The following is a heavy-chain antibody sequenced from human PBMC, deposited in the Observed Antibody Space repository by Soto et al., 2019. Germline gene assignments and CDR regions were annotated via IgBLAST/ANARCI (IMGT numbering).Heavy chain of an antibody. CDR2: IIPIFGTA. CDR3: ARITGTDDAFDI. V-gene: IGHV1-69*01. Sequence: QVQLVQSGAEVKKPGSSVKVSCTASGGTFSSYAISWVRQAPGQGLEWMGGIIPIFGTANYAQKLQGRFTITADESTSTAYMELSSMNSEDTAVPYCARITGTDDAFDIWGQGRMVTGSS. CDR1: GGTFSSYA. J-gene: IGHJ3*02. D-gene: IGHD1-20*01.